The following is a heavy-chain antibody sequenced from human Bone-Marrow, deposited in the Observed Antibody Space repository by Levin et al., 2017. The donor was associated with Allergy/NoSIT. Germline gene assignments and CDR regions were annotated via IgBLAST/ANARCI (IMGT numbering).Heavy chain of an antibody. CDR2: ISSRGTTM. CDR3: ARDMNKAHYNYGLDV. V-gene: IGHV3-11*01. D-gene: IGHD1/OR15-1a*01. Sequence: GESLKISCAASGFTLSDYYMSWIRQALGKGLEWVSYISSRGTTMYLADSVKGRFTISRDNAKNSLSLQMNSLRADDTAVYYCARDMNKAHYNYGLDVWGQGTTVTVSS. CDR1: GFTLSDYY. J-gene: IGHJ6*02.